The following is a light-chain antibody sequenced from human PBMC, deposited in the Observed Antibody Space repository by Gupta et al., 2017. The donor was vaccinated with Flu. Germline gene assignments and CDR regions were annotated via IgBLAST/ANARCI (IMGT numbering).Light chain of an antibody. CDR3: QVWDSSSNHRV. CDR1: NIGTKS. V-gene: IGLV3-21*02. CDR2: DDS. J-gene: IGLJ3*02. Sequence: SYVLPQPPSVSVPPEQTARITCGGQNIGTKSVYWYQQKPGQAPVLVVHDDSDRPSGIPERFSGSNSGNTATLTISRVEAGDEADYYCQVWDSSSNHRVFGGGTKLTVL.